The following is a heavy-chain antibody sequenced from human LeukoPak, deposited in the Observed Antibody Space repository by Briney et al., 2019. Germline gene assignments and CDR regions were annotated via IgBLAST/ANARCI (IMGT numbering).Heavy chain of an antibody. V-gene: IGHV1-2*02. Sequence: ASVKVSCKASGYTFIDYYIHWMRQAPGQRLEWMGWINPNTGGTKCDQRFQGRVTMTRDTSKRTVYMEVNWLRLDDTAVYYCARGPATGDFDYWGQGTLVTVSS. J-gene: IGHJ4*02. D-gene: IGHD1-14*01. CDR2: INPNTGGT. CDR3: ARGPATGDFDY. CDR1: GYTFIDYY.